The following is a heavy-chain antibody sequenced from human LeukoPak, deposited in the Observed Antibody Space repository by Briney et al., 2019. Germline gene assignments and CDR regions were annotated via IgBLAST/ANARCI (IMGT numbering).Heavy chain of an antibody. V-gene: IGHV4-34*01. D-gene: IGHD6-19*01. J-gene: IGHJ4*02. Sequence: SETLSLTCAVYGGSFSGYYWSWIRQPPGKGLEWIGEINHSGSTNYNPSLKSRVTISVDTSENQFSLKLSSVTAADTAVYYCARRLAVFDYWGQGTLVTVSS. CDR1: GGSFSGYY. CDR3: ARRLAVFDY. CDR2: INHSGST.